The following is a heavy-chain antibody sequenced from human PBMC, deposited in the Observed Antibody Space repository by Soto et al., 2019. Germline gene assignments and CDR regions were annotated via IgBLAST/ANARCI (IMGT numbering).Heavy chain of an antibody. CDR2: IDNSGST. V-gene: IGHV4-4*07. Sequence: PSETLSLTCTVSGGSISNYFCNWIRQPAGKGLEWIGRIDNSGSTNYNPSLKSRITMSADTSRNQFSLKLNSVTAADTATYYCARMSYFYDKWYFDIWGRATLVTVSS. D-gene: IGHD3-22*01. CDR3: ARMSYFYDKWYFDI. CDR1: GGSISNYF. J-gene: IGHJ2*01.